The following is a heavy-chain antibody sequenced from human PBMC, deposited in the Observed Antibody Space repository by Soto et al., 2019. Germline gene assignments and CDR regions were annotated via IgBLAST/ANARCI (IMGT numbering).Heavy chain of an antibody. V-gene: IGHV4-31*03. CDR1: VGSISSGGYY. CDR3: ARAFRGSYDY. D-gene: IGHD1-26*01. J-gene: IGHJ4*02. Sequence: SETLCLTCTVSVGSISSGGYYWSWIRQHPGKGLEWIGYIYYSGSTYYNPSLKSRVTISVDTSKKQFSLKLSSVTAADTAVYYCARAFRGSYDYWGQGTRVTVSS. CDR2: IYYSGST.